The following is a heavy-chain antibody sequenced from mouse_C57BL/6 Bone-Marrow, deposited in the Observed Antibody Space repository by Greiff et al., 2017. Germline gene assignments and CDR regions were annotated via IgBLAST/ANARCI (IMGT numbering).Heavy chain of an antibody. Sequence: VQLQQPGAELVKPGASVKMSCKASGYTFTSYWITWVKQRPGQGLEWIGDIYPGSGSTNYNEKFKSKATLTVDTSSSTADMQLSSLTSEDSAVYYCARPYYSNYWYCDVWGTETPVTVSS. J-gene: IGHJ1*03. D-gene: IGHD2-5*01. CDR3: ARPYYSNYWYCDV. CDR2: IYPGSGST. V-gene: IGHV1-55*01. CDR1: GYTFTSYW.